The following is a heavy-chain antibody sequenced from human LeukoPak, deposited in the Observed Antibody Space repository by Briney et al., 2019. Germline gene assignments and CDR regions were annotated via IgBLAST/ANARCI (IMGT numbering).Heavy chain of an antibody. Sequence: ASVKVSCKASGYTFTGYYMHWVRQAPGQGLEWMGWINPNSGGTNYAQKFQGRVTMTRDTSISTAYMELSRLRSDDTAVYYCARDFGRGWPQYYFDYWGQGTLVTVSS. CDR2: INPNSGGT. D-gene: IGHD6-19*01. V-gene: IGHV1-2*02. J-gene: IGHJ4*02. CDR3: ARDFGRGWPQYYFDY. CDR1: GYTFTGYY.